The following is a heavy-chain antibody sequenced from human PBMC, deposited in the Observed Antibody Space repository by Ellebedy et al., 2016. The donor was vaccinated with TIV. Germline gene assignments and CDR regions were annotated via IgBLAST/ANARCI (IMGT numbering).Heavy chain of an antibody. Sequence: SVKVSCXASGGTFSSYAISWVRQAPGQGLEWMGGIIPIFGTANYAQKLQGRVTMTTDTSTSTAYMELRSLRSDDTAVYYCARAGPNYYDSLFDYWGQGTLVTVSS. J-gene: IGHJ4*02. V-gene: IGHV1-69*05. CDR3: ARAGPNYYDSLFDY. CDR2: IIPIFGTA. CDR1: GGTFSSYA. D-gene: IGHD3-22*01.